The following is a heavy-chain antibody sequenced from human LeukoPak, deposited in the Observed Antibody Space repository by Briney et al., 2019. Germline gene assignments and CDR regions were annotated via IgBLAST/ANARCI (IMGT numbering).Heavy chain of an antibody. D-gene: IGHD5-12*01. Sequence: SETLSLTCAVYGGSSSGYYWSWIRQPPGKGLEWIGEINHSGSTNYNPSLKSRVTISVDTSKNQFSLKLSSATAADTAVYYCARGLSGYDFDYWGQGTLVTVSS. CDR1: GGSSSGYY. CDR2: INHSGST. J-gene: IGHJ4*02. V-gene: IGHV4-34*01. CDR3: ARGLSGYDFDY.